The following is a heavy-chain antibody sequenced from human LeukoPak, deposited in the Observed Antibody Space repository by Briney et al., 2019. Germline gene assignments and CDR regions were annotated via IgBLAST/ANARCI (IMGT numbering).Heavy chain of an antibody. D-gene: IGHD6-13*01. Sequence: GGSLRLSCAASGFTFSSYAMSWVGQAPGKGLEWVSAISGSGGSTYYADSVKGRFAISRDNSKNTLYLQMNSLRAEDTAVYYCAKSRGSSWYEEYYFDYWGQGTLVTVSS. CDR3: AKSRGSSWYEEYYFDY. CDR1: GFTFSSYA. J-gene: IGHJ4*02. V-gene: IGHV3-23*01. CDR2: ISGSGGST.